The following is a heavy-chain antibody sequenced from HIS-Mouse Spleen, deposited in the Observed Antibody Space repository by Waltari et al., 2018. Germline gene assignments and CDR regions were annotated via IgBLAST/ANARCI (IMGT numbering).Heavy chain of an antibody. CDR1: GGSISSSSYY. V-gene: IGHV4-39*07. Sequence: QLQLQESGPGLVKPSETLSLPCTVAGGSISSSSYYWGRIRQPPGKGLAWIGSIYYSGSTYYNPSLKSRVTISVDTSKNQFALKLSSVTAADTAVYYCAREIPYSSSWYDWYFDLWGRGTLVTVSS. D-gene: IGHD6-13*01. CDR2: IYYSGST. CDR3: AREIPYSSSWYDWYFDL. J-gene: IGHJ2*01.